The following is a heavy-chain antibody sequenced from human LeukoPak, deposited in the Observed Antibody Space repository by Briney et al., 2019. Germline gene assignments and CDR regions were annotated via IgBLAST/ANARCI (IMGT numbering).Heavy chain of an antibody. CDR3: AKIGARGTLGATREFDY. D-gene: IGHD1-26*01. J-gene: IGHJ4*02. CDR1: GFPFNAYW. Sequence: GGSLRLSCAASGFPFNAYWMTWVRQAPGKGLEWVSAISGSGGSTYYADSVKGRFTISRDNSKNTLYLQMNSLRAEDTAVYYCAKIGARGTLGATREFDYWGQGTLVTVSS. V-gene: IGHV3-23*01. CDR2: ISGSGGST.